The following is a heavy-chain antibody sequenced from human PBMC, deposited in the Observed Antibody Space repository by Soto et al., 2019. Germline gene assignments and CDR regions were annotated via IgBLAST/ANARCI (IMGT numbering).Heavy chain of an antibody. CDR3: AGRCDGSNCLAHFDY. CDR1: GSTFNNYV. Sequence: QVQLVQSGAEVKKPGSSVKVSCRAPGSTFNNYVINWVRQAPGQGLEWMAGIIPIFGTPNYAQKFQGRVTITADKSTSTAYLELNSLRSEDTAVYYCAGRCDGSNCLAHFDYWGQGTLVTVSS. D-gene: IGHD2-15*01. V-gene: IGHV1-69*06. J-gene: IGHJ4*02. CDR2: IIPIFGTP.